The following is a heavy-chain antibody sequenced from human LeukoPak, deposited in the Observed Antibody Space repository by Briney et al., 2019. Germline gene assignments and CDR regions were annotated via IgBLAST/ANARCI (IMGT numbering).Heavy chain of an antibody. Sequence: GGSLRLSCAASGFTFSNYLMHWVRQAPGKGLVWVSRNNSDGSSTSYADSVKGRFTISRDNAKNTLYLQMNSLRAEDTAVYFCARIDYSGWNFDHWGQGTLVTVSS. CDR3: ARIDYSGWNFDH. V-gene: IGHV3-74*01. J-gene: IGHJ4*02. D-gene: IGHD5-12*01. CDR1: GFTFSNYL. CDR2: NNSDGSST.